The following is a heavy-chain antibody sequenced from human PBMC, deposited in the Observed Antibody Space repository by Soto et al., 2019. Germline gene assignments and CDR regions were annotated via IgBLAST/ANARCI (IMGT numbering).Heavy chain of an antibody. V-gene: IGHV2-26*01. D-gene: IGHD5-12*01. CDR2: IFSNDEK. CDR1: GFSLSNARMG. CDR3: ARIRNSMNRRDGYNFFYYGMDV. J-gene: IGHJ6*02. Sequence: GSGPTLVNPTETLTLTCTVSGFSLSNARMGVSWIRQPPGKALEWLAHIFSNDEKSYSTSLKSRLTISKDTSKSQVVLTMTNMDPVDTATYYCARIRNSMNRRDGYNFFYYGMDVWGQGTTVTVSS.